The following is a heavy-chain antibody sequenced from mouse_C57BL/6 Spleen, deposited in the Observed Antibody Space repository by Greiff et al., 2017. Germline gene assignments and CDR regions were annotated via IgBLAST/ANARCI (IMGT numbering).Heavy chain of an antibody. CDR2: IYPGSGST. CDR1: GYTFTSYW. V-gene: IGHV1-55*01. J-gene: IGHJ4*01. D-gene: IGHD3-3*01. Sequence: QVQLKQSGAELVKPGASVKMSCKASGYTFTSYWITWVKQRPGQGLEWIGDIYPGSGSTNYNEKFKSKATLTVDTSSSTAYMQLSSLTSEDSAVYYWASRGHLPYYAMDYWGQGTSVTVSS. CDR3: ASRGHLPYYAMDY.